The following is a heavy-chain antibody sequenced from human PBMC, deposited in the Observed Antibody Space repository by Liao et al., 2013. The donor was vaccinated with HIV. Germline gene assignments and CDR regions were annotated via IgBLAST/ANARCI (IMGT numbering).Heavy chain of an antibody. Sequence: FSGYYWNWIRQPPGKGLEWIGEINHSGSTNYNPSLKSRVTISVDTSKNQFSLKLSSVTAADTAVYYCARGLRRSSGWSQGYRYWGQGTLVTVSS. V-gene: IGHV4-34*01. J-gene: IGHJ4*02. CDR2: INHSGST. CDR3: ARGLRRSSGWSQGYRY. D-gene: IGHD6-19*01. CDR1: FSGYY.